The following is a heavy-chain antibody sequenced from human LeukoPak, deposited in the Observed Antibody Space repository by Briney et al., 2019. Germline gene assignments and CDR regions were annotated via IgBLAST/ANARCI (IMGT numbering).Heavy chain of an antibody. V-gene: IGHV1-18*01. Sequence: ASVKDSCKASGYTFTSYGITWVRQAPGQGPEWMVWISTSTGDTKYTQKFQGRVTLTTDTSTSTAYMELSSLRSDDTAVYYCARDDNYGIFVNVDYWGQGTLVSVSS. D-gene: IGHD4-11*01. J-gene: IGHJ4*02. CDR3: ARDDNYGIFVNVDY. CDR1: GYTFTSYG. CDR2: ISTSTGDT.